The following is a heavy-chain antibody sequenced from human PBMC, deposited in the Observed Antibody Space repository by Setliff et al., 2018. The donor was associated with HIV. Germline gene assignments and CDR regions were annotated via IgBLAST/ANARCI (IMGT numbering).Heavy chain of an antibody. Sequence: GGSLRLSCASSEFSFNNSWMTWVRQAPGRGLEWVGRIKSKADGGTTDYAAPVKGGFTISRDDSKNTLYLVMNGLKTEDTALYYCTTEKRGSGAYNFDHWGQGTLVTVSS. J-gene: IGHJ4*02. CDR2: IKSKADGGTT. CDR3: TTEKRGSGAYNFDH. D-gene: IGHD5-12*01. CDR1: EFSFNNSW. V-gene: IGHV3-15*01.